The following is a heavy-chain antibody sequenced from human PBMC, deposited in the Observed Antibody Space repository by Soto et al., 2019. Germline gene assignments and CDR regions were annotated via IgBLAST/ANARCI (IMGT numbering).Heavy chain of an antibody. CDR2: IYYSGST. V-gene: IGHV4-31*03. CDR3: ARDTNTQGFDP. Sequence: SETLSLTCTVSGGSISSGGYYWSWIRQHPGKGLEWIGYIYYSGSTYYNPSLKSRVTISVDTSKNQFSLKLSSVTAADTAVYYCARDTNTQGFDPWGQGTLVTVSS. D-gene: IGHD1-1*01. CDR1: GGSISSGGYY. J-gene: IGHJ5*02.